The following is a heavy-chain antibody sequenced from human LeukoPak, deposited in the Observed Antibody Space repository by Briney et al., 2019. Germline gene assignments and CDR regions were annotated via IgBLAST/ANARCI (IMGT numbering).Heavy chain of an antibody. CDR2: ISYDGGNK. V-gene: IGHV3-30*18. Sequence: GGSLRLSCAASGFTFSSYGMHWVRQAPGKGLEWVAVISYDGGNKYYADSVKGRFTISRDNSKNTLYLQMNSLRAEDTAVYYCAKDGVLRYFDWLSSRDYGMDVWGQGTTVTVSS. D-gene: IGHD3-9*01. CDR3: AKDGVLRYFDWLSSRDYGMDV. CDR1: GFTFSSYG. J-gene: IGHJ6*02.